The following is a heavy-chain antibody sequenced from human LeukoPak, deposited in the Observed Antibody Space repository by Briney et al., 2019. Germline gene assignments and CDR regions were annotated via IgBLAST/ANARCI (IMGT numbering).Heavy chain of an antibody. CDR1: GGSFSGYY. V-gene: IGHV4-34*01. CDR2: INHSGST. CDR3: ARGTSVRGVMKYYYYYYMDV. D-gene: IGHD3-10*01. J-gene: IGHJ6*03. Sequence: SETLSLTCAVYGGSFSGYYWSWIRQPPGKGLEWIGEINHSGSTNYNPSLKSRVTISVDTSKNQFSLKLSSVTAADTAVYYCARGTSVRGVMKYYYYYYMDVWGKGTTVTVSS.